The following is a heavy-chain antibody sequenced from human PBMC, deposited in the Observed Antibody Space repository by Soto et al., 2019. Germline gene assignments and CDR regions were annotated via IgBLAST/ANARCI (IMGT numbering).Heavy chain of an antibody. D-gene: IGHD3-9*01. Sequence: SETLSLTCAVYGGSFSGYYWSWIRQPPGKGLEWIGEINHSGSTNYNPSLKSRVTISVDTSKNQFSLKLSSLTAADTAVYYCARVLRSYDILTGYYYYYYGMDVWGQGTTVTVSS. CDR3: ARVLRSYDILTGYYYYYYGMDV. CDR2: INHSGST. V-gene: IGHV4-34*01. CDR1: GGSFSGYY. J-gene: IGHJ6*02.